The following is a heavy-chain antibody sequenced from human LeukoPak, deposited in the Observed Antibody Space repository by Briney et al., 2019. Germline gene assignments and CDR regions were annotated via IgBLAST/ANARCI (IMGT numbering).Heavy chain of an antibody. D-gene: IGHD3-10*01. V-gene: IGHV4-30-4*08. CDR2: IYYSGST. CDR3: ASGLWFGELNI. Sequence: PSETLSLTCTVSGGSISSGDYYWSWIRQPPGKGLEGIGYIYYSGSTYYNPSLKSRVTISVDTSKNQFSLKLSSVTAADTAVYYCASGLWFGELNIWGQGTMVTVSS. J-gene: IGHJ3*02. CDR1: GGSISSGDYY.